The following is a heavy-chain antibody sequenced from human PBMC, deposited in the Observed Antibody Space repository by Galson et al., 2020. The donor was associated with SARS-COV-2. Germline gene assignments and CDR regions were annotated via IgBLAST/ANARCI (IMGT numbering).Heavy chain of an antibody. CDR3: ARGTGSGWFDY. J-gene: IGHJ4*02. V-gene: IGHV5-51*01. CDR1: GNTFISYW. CDR2: IYPGDSDT. Sequence: GESLKISCKGSGNTFISYWIGWVRQMPGKGLEWMGSIYPGDSDTRYSPSFQGQVFISADKSISTAYLQWSSLKASDTAMYYCARGTGSGWFDYWGQGTLVTVSS. D-gene: IGHD6-19*01.